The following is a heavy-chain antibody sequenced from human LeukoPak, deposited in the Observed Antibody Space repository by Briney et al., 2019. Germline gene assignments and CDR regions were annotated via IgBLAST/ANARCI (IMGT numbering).Heavy chain of an antibody. J-gene: IGHJ5*02. CDR2: ISAYNGNT. V-gene: IGHV1-18*01. CDR1: GYTFTSYG. D-gene: IGHD4-17*01. Sequence: ASVKVSCKASGYTFTSYGISWVRQAPGQGLEWMGWISAYNGNTNYAQKLQGRVTMTTDTSTSTAYMELRSLRSDDTAVYYCARVRVTTVTTNWLDPWGQGTLVTVSS. CDR3: ARVRVTTVTTNWLDP.